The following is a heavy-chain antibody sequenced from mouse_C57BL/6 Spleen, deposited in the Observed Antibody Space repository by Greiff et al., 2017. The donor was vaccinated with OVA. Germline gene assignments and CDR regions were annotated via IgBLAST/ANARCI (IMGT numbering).Heavy chain of an antibody. CDR2: IHPNSGST. CDR1: GYTFTSYW. J-gene: IGHJ4*01. D-gene: IGHD1-1*01. Sequence: VQLQQSGAELVKPGASVKLSCKASGYTFTSYWMHWVKQRPGQGLEWIGMIHPNSGSTNYNEKFKSKATLTVDKSSSTAYMQLSSLTSEDSAVYYCARGFITTVVADYYAMDYWGQGTSVTVSS. CDR3: ARGFITTVVADYYAMDY. V-gene: IGHV1-64*01.